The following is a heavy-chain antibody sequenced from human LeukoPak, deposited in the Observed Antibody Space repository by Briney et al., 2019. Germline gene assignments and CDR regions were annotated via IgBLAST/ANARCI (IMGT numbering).Heavy chain of an antibody. CDR1: GFTFSSYW. Sequence: GGSLRLSCAASGFTFSSYWMSWVRQATGKGLEWVANIKQDGSEKYYVDSVKGRFTISRDNAKNSLYLQMNSLRVEDTAVYYCARAWGSSGAHFDYWGQGTLVTVSS. J-gene: IGHJ4*02. V-gene: IGHV3-7*01. CDR3: ARAWGSSGAHFDY. D-gene: IGHD3-22*01. CDR2: IKQDGSEK.